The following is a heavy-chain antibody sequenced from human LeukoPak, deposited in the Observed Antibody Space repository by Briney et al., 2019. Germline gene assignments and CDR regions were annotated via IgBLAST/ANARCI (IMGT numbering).Heavy chain of an antibody. CDR1: GFIFSDYG. D-gene: IGHD3-22*01. Sequence: PGGSLRLSCAASGFIFSDYGIHWVRQAPGKGLEWVARISHDGNNKNYADSVKGRFTISRDNAKNTLYLQMNSLRAEDTAVYYCARDSSGYYYYYYGMDVWGQGTTVTVSS. CDR2: ISHDGNNK. CDR3: ARDSSGYYYYYYGMDV. V-gene: IGHV3-30*03. J-gene: IGHJ6*02.